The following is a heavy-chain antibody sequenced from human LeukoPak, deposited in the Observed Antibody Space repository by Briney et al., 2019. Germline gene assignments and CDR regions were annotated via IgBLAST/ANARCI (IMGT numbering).Heavy chain of an antibody. V-gene: IGHV4-39*01. J-gene: IGHJ4*02. CDR3: ARLSYYYDSSGSHPFDY. D-gene: IGHD3-22*01. CDR2: IYYSGST. CDR1: GGSISSSTYY. Sequence: PSETLSLTCIVSGGSISSSTYYWGWIRQPPGKGLELIGSIYYSGSTYYNPSLKSRVTISVDTSKKQFSLKLSSVTAADTAVYYCARLSYYYDSSGSHPFDYWGQGTLVTVSS.